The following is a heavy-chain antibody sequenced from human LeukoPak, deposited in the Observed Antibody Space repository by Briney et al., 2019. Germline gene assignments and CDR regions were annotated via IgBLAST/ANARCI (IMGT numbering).Heavy chain of an antibody. CDR3: ARGIQSSFDI. J-gene: IGHJ3*02. CDR1: GGSISSGGYY. V-gene: IGHV4-31*03. D-gene: IGHD6-13*01. Sequence: SETLSLTCTVSGGSISSGGYYWSWIRQHPGKGLEWIGYIYYSGSTYYNPSLKSRVTISVDTSKNQFSLKLSSVTAADTAVYYCARGIQSSFDIWGQGTMVTVSS. CDR2: IYYSGST.